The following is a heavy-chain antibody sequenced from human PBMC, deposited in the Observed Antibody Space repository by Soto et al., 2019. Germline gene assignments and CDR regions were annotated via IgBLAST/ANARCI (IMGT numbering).Heavy chain of an antibody. CDR1: GFSLSTSGVG. CDR2: IYWDDYK. J-gene: IGHJ4*02. CDR3: AHTWIDFDC. V-gene: IGHV2-5*02. D-gene: IGHD5-12*01. Sequence: QITLKESGPTLVKPTQTLTLTCTFSGFSLSTSGVGVGWIRQPPGKALEWLALIYWDDYKRYSPSLKSWLTITKDTSKNQVVLTTTNLDPVDTATYYCAHTWIDFDCGGQGTLVTVSS.